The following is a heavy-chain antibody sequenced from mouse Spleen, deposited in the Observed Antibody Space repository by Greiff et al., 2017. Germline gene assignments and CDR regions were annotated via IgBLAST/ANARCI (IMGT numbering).Heavy chain of an antibody. CDR2: ISSGGSYT. J-gene: IGHJ1*01. Sequence: EVHLVESGGGLVKPGGSLKLSCAASGFTFSSYAMSWVRQTPEKRLEWVATISSGGSYTYYPDSVKGRFTISRDNAKNTLYLQMSSLRSEDTAMYYCARHGNYDFDVWGAGTTVTVSS. V-gene: IGHV5-9-3*01. D-gene: IGHD2-1*01. CDR3: ARHGNYDFDV. CDR1: GFTFSSYA.